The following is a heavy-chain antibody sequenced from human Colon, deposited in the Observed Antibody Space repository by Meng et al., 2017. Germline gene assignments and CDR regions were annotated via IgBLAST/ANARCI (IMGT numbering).Heavy chain of an antibody. J-gene: IGHJ4*02. CDR1: GDSVSSNRAL. D-gene: IGHD6-13*01. CDR2: TYYRSEWQN. V-gene: IGHV6-1*01. CDR3: TTWYGEY. Sequence: QVQLQQSGPGLVKPSQTLSLTCAISGDSVSSNRALWHWVRQSPSRGLEWLGQTYYRSEWQNHYGVSVKSRITINADTSRNHFSLHLNSVTPEDTAVYYGTTWYGEYWGQGTLVTVSS.